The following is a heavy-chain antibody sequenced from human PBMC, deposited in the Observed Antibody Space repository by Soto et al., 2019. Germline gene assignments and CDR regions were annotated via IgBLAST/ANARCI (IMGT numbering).Heavy chain of an antibody. J-gene: IGHJ4*02. V-gene: IGHV3-21*01. D-gene: IGHD3-22*01. CDR1: GFTFSDYS. CDR2: ITSSSSYI. Sequence: EVQLVESGGGLVKPGGSLRLSCAASGFTFSDYSMNWVRQAPGKGLEWVSSITSSSSYIYYADSLKGRFTISRDNAKNSLDLRMNSLRAEDTAVYYCASHPRDNSGYWYYFDYWGQGTLVTVSS. CDR3: ASHPRDNSGYWYYFDY.